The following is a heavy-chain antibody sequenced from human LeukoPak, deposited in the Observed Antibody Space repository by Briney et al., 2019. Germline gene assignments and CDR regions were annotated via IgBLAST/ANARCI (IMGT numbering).Heavy chain of an antibody. CDR2: ISYDGSNK. CDR1: GFTFSSYG. CDR3: AKDRIVGATGY. V-gene: IGHV3-30*18. D-gene: IGHD1-26*01. J-gene: IGHJ4*02. Sequence: PGGSLRLSCAASGFTFSSYGMHWVRQAPGKGLEWVAVISYDGSNKYYADSVKGRFTISRDNSKNTLYLQMNSLRAEDTAVYYCAKDRIVGATGYWGQGTLVTVSS.